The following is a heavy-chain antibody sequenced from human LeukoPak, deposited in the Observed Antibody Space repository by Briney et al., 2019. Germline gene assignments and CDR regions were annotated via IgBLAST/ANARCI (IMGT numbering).Heavy chain of an antibody. D-gene: IGHD6-13*01. V-gene: IGHV5-51*01. Sequence: GESLKISCKTSGYSFTTYWIGWVRQMPGKGLEWMGIIYPGDSDTRISPSFQGQVTISADTSISTAYLQWSSLKASDSAMYYCARQSAPPAAGPTIDYWGQGTLVTVSS. CDR1: GYSFTTYW. CDR2: IYPGDSDT. J-gene: IGHJ4*02. CDR3: ARQSAPPAAGPTIDY.